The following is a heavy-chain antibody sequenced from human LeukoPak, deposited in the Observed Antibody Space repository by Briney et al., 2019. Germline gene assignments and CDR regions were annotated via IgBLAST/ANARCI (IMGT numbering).Heavy chain of an antibody. CDR2: INPSGGST. V-gene: IGHV1-46*01. D-gene: IGHD3-10*01. J-gene: IGHJ5*02. Sequence: ASVKVSCKASGYTFTSYYMHWVRQAPGQGLEWMGIINPSGGSTSCAQKFQGRVTMTRDTSTSTVYMELSSLRSEYTAVYYCAREGRITMVLDPWGQGTLVTVSS. CDR1: GYTFTSYY. CDR3: AREGRITMVLDP.